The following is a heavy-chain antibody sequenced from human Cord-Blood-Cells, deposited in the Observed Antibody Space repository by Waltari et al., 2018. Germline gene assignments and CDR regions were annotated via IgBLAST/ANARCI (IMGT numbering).Heavy chain of an antibody. Sequence: EVQLVESGGGLVQPGGSLRLSCAASGFTFSSYEMNWVRQAPGKGLRWVSYISSSGSTIYYADSVKGRFTISRDNAKNSLYLQMNSLRAEDTAVYYCARARYYGMDVWGQGTTVTVSS. V-gene: IGHV3-48*03. CDR2: ISSSGSTI. J-gene: IGHJ6*02. CDR3: ARARYYGMDV. CDR1: GFTFSSYE.